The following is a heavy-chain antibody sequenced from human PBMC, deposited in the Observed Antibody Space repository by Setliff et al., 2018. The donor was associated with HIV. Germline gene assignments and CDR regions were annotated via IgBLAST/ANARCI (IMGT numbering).Heavy chain of an antibody. CDR3: ARDRRGYYYGSGSCYMDV. CDR1: GDSISSYY. CDR2: IYTSGIT. D-gene: IGHD3-10*01. J-gene: IGHJ6*03. V-gene: IGHV4-4*08. Sequence: SETLSLTCTVSGDSISSYYWSWIRRPPGKGLEWIGYIYTSGITDYNPSLKSRVTISGDTSENQFSLKLSSVTAADTAVYYCARDRRGYYYGSGSCYMDVWGTGTTVTVSS.